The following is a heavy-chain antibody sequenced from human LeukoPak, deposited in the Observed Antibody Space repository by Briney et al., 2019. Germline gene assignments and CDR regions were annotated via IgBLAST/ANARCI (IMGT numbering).Heavy chain of an antibody. CDR3: ARGISSGWSSPPSFDY. D-gene: IGHD6-19*01. J-gene: IGHJ4*02. Sequence: PSETLSLTCAVYGGSFSGYDWSWIRQPPGKGLEWIGEINHSGSTNYNPSLKSRVTISIDTSKNQFSLKLSSVTAADTAVYYCARGISSGWSSPPSFDYWGQGTLVTVSS. CDR2: INHSGST. CDR1: GGSFSGYD. V-gene: IGHV4-34*01.